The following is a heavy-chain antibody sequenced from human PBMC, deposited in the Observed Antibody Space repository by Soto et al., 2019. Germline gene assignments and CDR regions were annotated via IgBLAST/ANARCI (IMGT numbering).Heavy chain of an antibody. V-gene: IGHV3-23*01. Sequence: EVQPLESGGGLVQPGGSLRLSCAASGFTFSSYTMTWVRQAPGKGLEWVAAIGSSGGNTDYADSVKGRFTISRDNSKNTLYLQMSSLRAEDTAVYYCAKDGGSSYYYYMDVWGKGTTLTVSS. D-gene: IGHD2-15*01. CDR3: AKDGGSSYYYYMDV. CDR2: IGSSGGNT. CDR1: GFTFSSYT. J-gene: IGHJ6*03.